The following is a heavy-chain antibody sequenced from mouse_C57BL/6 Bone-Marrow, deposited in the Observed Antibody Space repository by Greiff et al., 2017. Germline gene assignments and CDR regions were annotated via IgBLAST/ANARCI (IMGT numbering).Heavy chain of an antibody. Sequence: VQLQQPGAELVKPGASVKLSCKASGYTFTSYWMQWVKQRPGQGLEWIGEIDPSDSYTNYNQKVKGKATLTVDTSSSTAYMQLSSLTSEDSAFYYCARGPLSLSDDWGQGTSVTVSS. CDR1: GYTFTSYW. J-gene: IGHJ4*01. CDR3: ARGPLSLSDD. D-gene: IGHD6-1*01. V-gene: IGHV1-50*01. CDR2: IDPSDSYT.